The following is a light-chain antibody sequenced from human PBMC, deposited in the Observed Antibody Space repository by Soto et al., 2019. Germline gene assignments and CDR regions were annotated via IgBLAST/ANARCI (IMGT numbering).Light chain of an antibody. Sequence: AIRMTQSPSSFSASTGDRVTITCRASQGISSYLAWYQQKPGKAPKLLIYAASTLQSGVPSRLSGSGSGTDFTLTISCLQSEDFATYYCQQYYSYPWTFGQGTKVDI. V-gene: IGKV1-8*01. CDR3: QQYYSYPWT. CDR1: QGISSY. J-gene: IGKJ1*01. CDR2: AAS.